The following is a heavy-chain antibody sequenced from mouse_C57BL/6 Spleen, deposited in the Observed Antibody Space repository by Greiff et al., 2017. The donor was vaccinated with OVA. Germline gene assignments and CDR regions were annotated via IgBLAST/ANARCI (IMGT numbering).Heavy chain of an antibody. D-gene: IGHD4-1*01. CDR2: INPYNGGT. J-gene: IGHJ2*01. CDR3: ARGRWDDDY. CDR1: GYTFTDYY. Sequence: VQLQQSGPVLVKPGASVNMSCKASGYTFTDYYMNWVKQSHGKSLEWIGVINPYNGGTSYNQKFKGKATLTVDKSSSTAYMELNSLTSEDSAVYYCARGRWDDDYWGQGTTLTVSS. V-gene: IGHV1-19*01.